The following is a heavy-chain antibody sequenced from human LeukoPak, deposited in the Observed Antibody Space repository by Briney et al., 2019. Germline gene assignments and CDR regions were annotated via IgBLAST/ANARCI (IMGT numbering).Heavy chain of an antibody. CDR2: ISSSSSYI. D-gene: IGHD2-15*01. J-gene: IGHJ4*02. Sequence: GGSLRLSCAASGFTFSSYSMNWVRQAPGKGLEWVSSISSSSSYIYYADSVKGRFTISRDNAKNSLYLQMNSLRAEDTAVYYCAKSGRSGSPAPDFDYWGQGTLVTVSS. CDR1: GFTFSSYS. CDR3: AKSGRSGSPAPDFDY. V-gene: IGHV3-21*01.